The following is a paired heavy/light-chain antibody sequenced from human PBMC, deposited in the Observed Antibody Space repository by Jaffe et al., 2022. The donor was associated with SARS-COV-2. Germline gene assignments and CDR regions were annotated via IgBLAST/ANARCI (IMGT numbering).Light chain of an antibody. J-gene: IGKJ1*01. Sequence: EIVMTQSPATLSVSPGERATLSCRASQSVSTNLAWYQQKPGQAPRLLIYGASTRATGIPARFSGSGSGTEFTLTISSLQSEDFAVYYCQQYNNWPRTFGQGTKVEIK. CDR2: GAS. CDR1: QSVSTN. CDR3: QQYNNWPRT. V-gene: IGKV3-15*01.
Heavy chain of an antibody. CDR2: IVGSGGST. CDR1: GFTFSSYA. V-gene: IGHV3-23*01. D-gene: IGHD1-26*01. CDR3: ARDLTQQISGSYYEGWFAP. Sequence: EVQLLESGGGLVQPGGSLRLSCAASGFTFSSYAMSWVRQAPGKGLEWVSAIVGSGGSTYFADSAKGRFTISRDNSKNTLYLQMNSLRAEDTAVYYCARDLTQQISGSYYEGWFAPWGQGTLVTVSS. J-gene: IGHJ5*02.